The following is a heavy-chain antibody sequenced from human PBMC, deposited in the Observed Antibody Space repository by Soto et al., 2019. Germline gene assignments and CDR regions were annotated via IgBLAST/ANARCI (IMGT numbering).Heavy chain of an antibody. CDR2: IIPVFQTA. CDR3: ARGGSGYTWFNEF. D-gene: IGHD3-22*01. J-gene: IGHJ4*02. Sequence: QEQLVQSGAEVKKPGSSVKVSCKASGGLFSSYPISWVRQVPGQGLKWMGGIIPVFQTAYYTQRFQGRVTITADESTNTAYMELSSLRSEDTAIYYCARGGSGYTWFNEFWGQGTLVTVSS. CDR1: GGLFSSYP. V-gene: IGHV1-69*01.